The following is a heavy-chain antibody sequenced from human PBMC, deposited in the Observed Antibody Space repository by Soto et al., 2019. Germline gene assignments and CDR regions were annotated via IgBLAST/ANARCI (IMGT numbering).Heavy chain of an antibody. V-gene: IGHV1-18*01. CDR3: AREVFLEWELLTYGMDV. CDR2: ISAYNGNT. Sequence: ASVNVSCKASGYTFTSYGISWVRQAPGQGLEWMGWISAYNGNTNYAQKLQGRVTMTTDTSTSTAYMELRSLRSDDTAVYYCAREVFLEWELLTYGMDVWGQGTTVTVSS. J-gene: IGHJ6*02. CDR1: GYTFTSYG. D-gene: IGHD1-26*01.